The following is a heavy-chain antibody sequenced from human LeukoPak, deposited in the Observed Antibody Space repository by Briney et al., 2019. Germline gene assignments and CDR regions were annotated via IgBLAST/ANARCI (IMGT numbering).Heavy chain of an antibody. CDR2: LSDSGDST. J-gene: IGHJ4*02. V-gene: IGHV3-23*01. CDR1: GFTFRNYG. D-gene: IGHD3-10*01. CDR3: AKTVSVRGVPRYFDY. Sequence: AGGSLRLSCAASGFTFRNYGMTWVRQAPGKGLEWVSVLSDSGDSTYYADSVKGRFTISRDNSKNTLYLQMNSLRGDDTAVYYCAKTVSVRGVPRYFDYWGQGTLVTVSS.